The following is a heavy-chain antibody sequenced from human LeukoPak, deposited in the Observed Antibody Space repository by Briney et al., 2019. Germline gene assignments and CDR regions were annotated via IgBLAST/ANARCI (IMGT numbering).Heavy chain of an antibody. Sequence: SETLSLTCAVSGSSISSGHFWGWIRQPPGKGLEWIGNIYHNGITYYNPSLASRVTISVDTSKNQFSLKVRSVTAADTAVYYCARDEWATVTSLDDYWGQGTLVTVSS. V-gene: IGHV4-38-2*02. D-gene: IGHD4-17*01. CDR1: GSSISSGHF. J-gene: IGHJ4*02. CDR3: ARDEWATVTSLDDY. CDR2: IYHNGIT.